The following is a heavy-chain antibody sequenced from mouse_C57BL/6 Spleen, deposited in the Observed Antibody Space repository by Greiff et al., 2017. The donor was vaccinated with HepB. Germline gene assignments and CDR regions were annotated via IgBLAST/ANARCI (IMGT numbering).Heavy chain of an antibody. CDR1: GFTFSSYG. CDR2: ISSGGSYT. V-gene: IGHV5-6*01. Sequence: EVQRVESGGDLVKPGGSLKLSCAASGFTFSSYGMSWVRQTPDKRLEWVATISSGGSYTYYPDSVKGRFTISRDNAKNTLYLQMSSLKSEDTAMYYCARHPSYFDYWGQGTTLTVSS. J-gene: IGHJ2*01. CDR3: ARHPSYFDY.